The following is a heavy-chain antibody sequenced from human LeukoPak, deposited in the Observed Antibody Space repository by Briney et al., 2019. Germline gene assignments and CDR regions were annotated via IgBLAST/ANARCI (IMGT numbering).Heavy chain of an antibody. D-gene: IGHD3-3*01. CDR1: GGSISSPIYY. J-gene: IGHJ2*01. Sequence: PSETLSLTCTVSGGSISSPIYYWGWIRQPPGKGLEWIGSIYYSGSTYDNPSLKSRVTISVDTSKNQFSLKLSSVTAADTAVYYCAREMAWSWYFDLWGRGTLVTVSS. CDR3: AREMAWSWYFDL. V-gene: IGHV4-39*07. CDR2: IYYSGST.